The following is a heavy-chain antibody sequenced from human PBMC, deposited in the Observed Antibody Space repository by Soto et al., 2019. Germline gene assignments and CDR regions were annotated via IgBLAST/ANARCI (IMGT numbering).Heavy chain of an antibody. J-gene: IGHJ4*02. V-gene: IGHV4-34*01. CDR3: GRGPDNWNDERGFAY. CDR1: GGSFSGYY. CDR2: INHSGST. D-gene: IGHD1-20*01. Sequence: SETLSLTCAVYGGSFSGYYWSWIRQPPGKGLEWIGEINHSGSTNYNPSLKSRVTISVDTSKNQFSLKLSSVTAADTAVYYCGRGPDNWNDERGFAYWGQGTLVTVSS.